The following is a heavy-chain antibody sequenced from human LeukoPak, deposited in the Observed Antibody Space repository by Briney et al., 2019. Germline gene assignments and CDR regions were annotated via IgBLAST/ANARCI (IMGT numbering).Heavy chain of an antibody. CDR3: ARRCSTSEYYMDV. CDR2: MNPNSGNT. J-gene: IGHJ6*03. CDR1: GYTFTSYD. Sequence: ASVKVSCKASGYTFTSYDINWVRQATGQGLEWMGWMNPNSGNTGYAQKFQGRVTMTRDMSTSTVYMELSSLRSEDTAVYYCARRCSTSEYYMDVWGKGTTVTVSS. V-gene: IGHV1-8*02. D-gene: IGHD2-2*01.